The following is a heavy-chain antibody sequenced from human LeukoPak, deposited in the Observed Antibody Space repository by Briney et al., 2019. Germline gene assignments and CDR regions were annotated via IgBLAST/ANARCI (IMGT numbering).Heavy chain of an antibody. Sequence: SETLSLTCTVSSDSIRSNYWNWIRQPPGKGLEWIGYIACSGSTNNNPSIKSRVTISVDTTKNQFSRRLSSVTAADTAVYYCARNIGSSQDYWGQGTLVTVSS. D-gene: IGHD6-13*01. J-gene: IGHJ4*02. CDR3: ARNIGSSQDY. V-gene: IGHV4-59*01. CDR2: IACSGST. CDR1: SDSIRSNY.